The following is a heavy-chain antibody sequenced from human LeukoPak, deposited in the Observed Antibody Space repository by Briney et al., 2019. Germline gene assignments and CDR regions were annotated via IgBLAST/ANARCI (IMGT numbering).Heavy chain of an antibody. V-gene: IGHV4-39*01. Sequence: KPSETLSLTCTVSGGSISSSSYYWGWIRQPPGKGLEWIGSIYYSESTHYNPSLKSRVTISVDTSKNQFSLRLSSVTAADTAVYYCARQTIVVVEVGWFDPWGRGTLVTVSS. CDR2: IYYSEST. CDR1: GGSISSSSYY. D-gene: IGHD2-2*01. CDR3: ARQTIVVVEVGWFDP. J-gene: IGHJ5*02.